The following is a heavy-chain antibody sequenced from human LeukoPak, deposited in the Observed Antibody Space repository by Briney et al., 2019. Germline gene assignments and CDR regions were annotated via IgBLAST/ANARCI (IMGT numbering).Heavy chain of an antibody. Sequence: GGSLRLSCAASGFTFSSYAMSWVRQAPGKGLEWVSTISGSGADTYYADTVKGRFTFSSDKSKNTVYLQMNSLRVEDTAVYYCAKHSIYGVEKQFDPWGQGTLVTVSS. CDR3: AKHSIYGVEKQFDP. J-gene: IGHJ5*02. CDR1: GFTFSSYA. CDR2: ISGSGADT. D-gene: IGHD3-3*01. V-gene: IGHV3-23*01.